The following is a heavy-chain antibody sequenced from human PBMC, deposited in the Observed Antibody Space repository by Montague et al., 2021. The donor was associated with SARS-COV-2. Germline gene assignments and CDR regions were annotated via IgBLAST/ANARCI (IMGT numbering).Heavy chain of an antibody. CDR2: IYSSGST. J-gene: IGHJ4*02. D-gene: IGHD3-22*01. CDR3: VRVGRSSAYAMDY. V-gene: IGHV4-59*01. Sequence: SETLSLTCTVSGASMSGSYWGWVRQSPGKGPEWIGNIYSSGSTHYNPSLKSRVTISVDTSKSQFSLRLTSVTAADTAVYYCVRVGRSSAYAMDYWGQGTLVTVSS. CDR1: GASMSGSY.